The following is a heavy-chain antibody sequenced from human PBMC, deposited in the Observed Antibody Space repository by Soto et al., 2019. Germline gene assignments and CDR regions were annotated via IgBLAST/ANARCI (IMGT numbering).Heavy chain of an antibody. Sequence: EVQLLESGGGLVQPGGSLRLSCTASGFTFSTYAMSWVRQAPGKGLEWVSTISDSGSTYYADSVKGRFTISRDNSKNTLYLEMNSLRAEDTAVYYCARVGTYYYGSGAGFDYWGQGTLVTVSS. CDR1: GFTFSTYA. CDR3: ARVGTYYYGSGAGFDY. V-gene: IGHV3-23*01. J-gene: IGHJ4*02. D-gene: IGHD3-10*01. CDR2: ISDSGST.